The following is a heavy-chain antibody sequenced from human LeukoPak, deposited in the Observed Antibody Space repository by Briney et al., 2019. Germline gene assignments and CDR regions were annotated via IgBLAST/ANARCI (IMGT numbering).Heavy chain of an antibody. J-gene: IGHJ4*02. CDR2: IYYSGTT. Sequence: SETLSLTCTVSSGSINNYYWSWIRQPPGKGLEWIGYIYYSGTTNYNPSLKSRIIMSVDTSKNQFSLQLKSVTPEDTAVYYCARSQTGGTFDYWGQGALVTVSS. CDR1: SGSINNYY. V-gene: IGHV4-59*12. D-gene: IGHD1-26*01. CDR3: ARSQTGGTFDY.